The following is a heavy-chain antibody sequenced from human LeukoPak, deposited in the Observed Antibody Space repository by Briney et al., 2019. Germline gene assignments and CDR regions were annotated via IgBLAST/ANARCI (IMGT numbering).Heavy chain of an antibody. CDR3: ARDIVDTARRRLKSYNWFDP. CDR1: GYTFTNYY. D-gene: IGHD5-18*01. J-gene: IGHJ5*02. CDR2: IHPSGGST. Sequence: GASVKVSCKASGYTFTNYYMHWVRQAPGQGLEWMGLIHPSGGSTDYAQKLQGRVTMTTDTSTSTAYMELRSLRSDDTAVYYCARDIVDTARRRLKSYNWFDPWGQGTLVTVSS. V-gene: IGHV1-46*01.